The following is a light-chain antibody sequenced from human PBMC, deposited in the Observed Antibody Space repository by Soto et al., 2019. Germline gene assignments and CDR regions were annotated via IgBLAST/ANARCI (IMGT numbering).Light chain of an antibody. CDR1: SSDVGGYNY. J-gene: IGLJ1*01. V-gene: IGLV2-14*01. CDR2: EVS. Sequence: QSVLSQPASVSWSPGQSITISCTVTSSDVGGYNYVSWYQQHPGKAPKLMIYEVSNRPSGVSNRFSGSKYGNTASLTISGLQAEDEADYYCSSYTSSSTRVFGTGTKVTVL. CDR3: SSYTSSSTRV.